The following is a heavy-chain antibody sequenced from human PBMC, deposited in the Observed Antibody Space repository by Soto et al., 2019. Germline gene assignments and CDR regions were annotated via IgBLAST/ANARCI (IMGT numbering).Heavy chain of an antibody. D-gene: IGHD3-22*01. J-gene: IGHJ4*02. V-gene: IGHV3-23*01. CDR3: AKSRYSDSSGDFYDY. CDR1: AFTFNNYA. CDR2: IGGSGRTT. Sequence: EVQLLESGGGLVQPGGSLSLSCAASAFTFNNYAMSWVRQAPGKGLEWVSGIGGSGRTTYYADSVKGRFTISRDNSNNALFLQMNSLRAEDTAVYYCAKSRYSDSSGDFYDYWGQGTLVSVSS.